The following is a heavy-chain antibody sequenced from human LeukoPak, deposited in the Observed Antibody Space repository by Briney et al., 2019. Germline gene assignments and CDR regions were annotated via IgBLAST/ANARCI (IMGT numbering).Heavy chain of an antibody. V-gene: IGHV3-7*01. CDR2: IKEDGSEK. J-gene: IGHJ4*02. CDR1: GFTFSIYW. CDR3: ARDRWKAFDC. D-gene: IGHD1-1*01. Sequence: GGSLRLSCAASGFTFSIYWMSWVRQAPGKGLEWVANIKEDGSEKYYVDSVKGRFTISRDNAKNSLYLQMNRLRVEDTAVYYCARDRWKAFDCWGQGTPVTVSS.